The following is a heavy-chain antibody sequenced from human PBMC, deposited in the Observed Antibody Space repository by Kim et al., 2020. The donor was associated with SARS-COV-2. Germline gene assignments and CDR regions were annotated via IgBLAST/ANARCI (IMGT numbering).Heavy chain of an antibody. CDR2: IWYDGSNK. CDR3: AREYEPRAAAGRSYYGMDV. J-gene: IGHJ6*02. D-gene: IGHD6-13*01. CDR1: GFTFSSYG. Sequence: GGSLRLSCAASGFTFSSYGMHWVRQAPGKGLEWVAVIWYDGSNKYYADSVKGRFTISRDNSKNTLYLQMNSLRAEDTAVYYCAREYEPRAAAGRSYYGMDVWGQGTTVTVSS. V-gene: IGHV3-33*01.